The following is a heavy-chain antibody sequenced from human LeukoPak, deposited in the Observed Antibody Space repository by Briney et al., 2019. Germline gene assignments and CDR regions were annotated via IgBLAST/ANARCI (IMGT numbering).Heavy chain of an antibody. CDR3: ATHSDWRFDF. J-gene: IGHJ4*02. CDR2: IKPDGSAA. CDR1: GFTFSSYS. V-gene: IGHV3-7*01. D-gene: IGHD6-19*01. Sequence: PGGSLRLSCAASGFTFSSYSMNWVRQAPGKGLEWLASIKPDGSAAIYVDSMKGRFTISRDNAKNSLYLQMNSLTVEDTAVYYCATHSDWRFDFWGQGTLVTVSS.